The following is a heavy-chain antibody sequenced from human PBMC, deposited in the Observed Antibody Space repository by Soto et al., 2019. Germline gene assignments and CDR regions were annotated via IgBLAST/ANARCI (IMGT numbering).Heavy chain of an antibody. Sequence: EVQLLESGGGLVQPGGSLRLSCAASGFTFRSYAMSWVRQAPGKGLEWVSAISGSGARTYYADSVKGRFTISRDNSKNTLYLQMNSLRAEDTAVYYCAKWISGSSPSYGMDVWGQGTTVTLSS. CDR3: AKWISGSSPSYGMDV. CDR1: GFTFRSYA. D-gene: IGHD3-10*01. V-gene: IGHV3-23*01. J-gene: IGHJ6*02. CDR2: ISGSGART.